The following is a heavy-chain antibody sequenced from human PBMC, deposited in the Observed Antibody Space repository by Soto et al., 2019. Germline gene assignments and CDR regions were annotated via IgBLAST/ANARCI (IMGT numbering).Heavy chain of an antibody. CDR1: GYTFTSYY. CDR2: INPSGGST. V-gene: IGHV1-46*01. Sequence: QVQLVQSGAEVKKPGASVKVSCKASGYTFTSYYMHWVRQAPGQGLEWMGIINPSGGSTSYAQKFQGRVTMTRDTSTSTVYMELSSLRSVDTAVYYCARDPRAVAGDDAFDIWGQGTMVTVSS. D-gene: IGHD6-19*01. CDR3: ARDPRAVAGDDAFDI. J-gene: IGHJ3*02.